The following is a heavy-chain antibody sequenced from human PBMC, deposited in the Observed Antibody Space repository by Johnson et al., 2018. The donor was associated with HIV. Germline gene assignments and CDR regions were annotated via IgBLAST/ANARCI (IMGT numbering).Heavy chain of an antibody. J-gene: IGHJ3*02. CDR1: AFTFGNVW. CDR3: TTDGGLGSFDI. Sequence: VQLVESGGGLVEPGGSLRLSCVVSAFTFGNVWMNWVRQAPGKGLEWVGRIKSKTDDGTTDYAAPVKGRFAISRDDSKHMLYLQMNSLKTEDTAVYYCTTDGGLGSFDIWGQGTMVAVSS. V-gene: IGHV3-15*01. CDR2: IKSKTDDGTT. D-gene: IGHD7-27*01.